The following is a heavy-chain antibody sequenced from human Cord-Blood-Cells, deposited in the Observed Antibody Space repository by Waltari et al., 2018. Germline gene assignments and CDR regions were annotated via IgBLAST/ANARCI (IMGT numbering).Heavy chain of an antibody. CDR2: RNPNSGNT. CDR1: GYTFTSYD. Sequence: QVQLVQSGAEVKKPGASVKVSCKASGYTFTSYDINWVRQATGQGLEWMGWRNPNSGNTGYAQKFQGRVTITRNTSISTAYMELSSLRSEDTAVYYCARAPYDFWSGYYDAFDIWGQGTMVTVSS. V-gene: IGHV1-8*03. CDR3: ARAPYDFWSGYYDAFDI. D-gene: IGHD3-3*01. J-gene: IGHJ3*02.